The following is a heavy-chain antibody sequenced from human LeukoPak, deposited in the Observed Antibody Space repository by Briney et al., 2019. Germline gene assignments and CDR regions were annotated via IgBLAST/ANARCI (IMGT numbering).Heavy chain of an antibody. J-gene: IGHJ4*02. D-gene: IGHD3-22*01. CDR3: ARGSHYYDSSGYDY. Sequence: SETLSLTCAVYGGSFSGYYWSWLRQPPGKGLEWIGEINHSGSTNYNPSLKSRVTISVDTSKNQFSLKLSSVTAADTAVYYCARGSHYYDSSGYDYWGQGTLVTVSS. CDR1: GGSFSGYY. V-gene: IGHV4-34*01. CDR2: INHSGST.